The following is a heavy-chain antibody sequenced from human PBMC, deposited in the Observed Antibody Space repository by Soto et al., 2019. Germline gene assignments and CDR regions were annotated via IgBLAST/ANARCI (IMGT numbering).Heavy chain of an antibody. CDR2: INPSVGST. CDR3: ARESAGRDEFESSGDFDY. CDR1: GYFFASYS. Sequence: QVQLVQSGAEVKKPGASVKVSCKASGYFFASYSMHWVRQAPGQGLAWMGMINPSVGSTSYVEKCQGRVTMTKDTSTSTVYMELTSLRSEDTAVYYCARESAGRDEFESSGDFDYWGQGTLVTVSS. D-gene: IGHD3-22*01. V-gene: IGHV1-46*01. J-gene: IGHJ4*02.